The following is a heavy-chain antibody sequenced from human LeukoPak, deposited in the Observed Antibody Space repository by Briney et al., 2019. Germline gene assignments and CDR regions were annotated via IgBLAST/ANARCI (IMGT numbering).Heavy chain of an antibody. J-gene: IGHJ4*02. CDR3: ARVTFGSDELRGIDY. V-gene: IGHV1-2*02. D-gene: IGHD3-16*01. CDR2: INPNSGGT. Sequence: GASVKVSCKASGYTFTGYYMHWVRQAPGQGLEWMGWINPNSGGTNYAQKLQGRVTMTTDTSTSTAYMELRSLRSDDTAVYYCARVTFGSDELRGIDYWGQGTLVTVSS. CDR1: GYTFTGYY.